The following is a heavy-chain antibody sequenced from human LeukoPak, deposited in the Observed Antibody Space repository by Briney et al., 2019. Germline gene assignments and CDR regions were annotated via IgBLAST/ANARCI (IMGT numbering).Heavy chain of an antibody. V-gene: IGHV3-23*01. D-gene: IGHD6-19*01. CDR1: GFAFSNHA. Sequence: PGGSLRLSCAASGFAFSNHAMGWVRQASGKGLEWVSVISDSGDITYYADSVKGRFTISRDNSKNTLFLQMNSLRAEDTAVYYCAKDARRTSGWYFFDYRGQGTLVTVSS. CDR2: ISDSGDIT. CDR3: AKDARRTSGWYFFDY. J-gene: IGHJ4*02.